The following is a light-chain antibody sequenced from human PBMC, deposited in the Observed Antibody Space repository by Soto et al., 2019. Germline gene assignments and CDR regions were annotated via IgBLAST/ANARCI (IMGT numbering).Light chain of an antibody. CDR2: RNN. J-gene: IGLJ2*01. V-gene: IGLV1-47*01. CDR3: GGWDDSLSGPV. Sequence: QSVLTQPPSASGTPGQRVNISCSGSSSNIGSNYVYWYRQLPGTAPKLLIQRNNQRPSGVPARFSGSKSGTSASLAISGLRSEDEADYYCGGWDDSLSGPVFGGGTQLTVL. CDR1: SSNIGSNY.